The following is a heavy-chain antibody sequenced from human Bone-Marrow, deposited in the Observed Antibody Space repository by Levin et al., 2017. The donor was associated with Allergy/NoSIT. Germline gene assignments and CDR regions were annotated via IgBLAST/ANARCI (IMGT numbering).Heavy chain of an antibody. V-gene: IGHV3-21*01. CDR1: GFTFSSYS. D-gene: IGHD2-2*01. J-gene: IGHJ4*02. CDR3: ARSDGPFSVVVPAAMRY. CDR2: ISSSSSYI. Sequence: GGSLRLSCAASGFTFSSYSMNWVRQAPGKGLEWVSSISSSSSYIYYADSVKGRFTISRDNAKNSLYLQMNSLRAEDTAVYYCARSDGPFSVVVPAAMRYWGQGTLVTVSS.